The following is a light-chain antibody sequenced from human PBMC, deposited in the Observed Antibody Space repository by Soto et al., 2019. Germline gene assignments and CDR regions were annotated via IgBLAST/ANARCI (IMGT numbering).Light chain of an antibody. CDR2: TAS. CDR1: QGISSY. CDR3: QQLNSYPYT. Sequence: IQLTQSPSFLSASVGDRVTITCRASQGISSYLAWYQQKPGKAPKLLIYTASTLQSGVPSRFSGSGSGTECTLTISSLQPEDFATYYCQQLNSYPYTFGQGTKLEIK. V-gene: IGKV1-9*01. J-gene: IGKJ2*01.